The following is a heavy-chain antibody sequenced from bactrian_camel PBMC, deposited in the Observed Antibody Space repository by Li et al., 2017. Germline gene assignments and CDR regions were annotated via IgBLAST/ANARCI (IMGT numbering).Heavy chain of an antibody. D-gene: IGHD2*01. J-gene: IGHJ4*01. CDR2: IATGSGNT. CDR1: GDTYC. Sequence: HVQLVESGGGSVEAGGTLSLSCAASGDTYCMAWFRQAPGKEREGVARIATGSGNTYYADSVKGRFTVSRDRVKKTLDLQMDRLRPEDTAMYYCAGIGTYTYGVSCRNAIYDIWGQGTQVTVS. V-gene: IGHV3S1*01. CDR3: AGIGTYTYGVSCRNAIYDI.